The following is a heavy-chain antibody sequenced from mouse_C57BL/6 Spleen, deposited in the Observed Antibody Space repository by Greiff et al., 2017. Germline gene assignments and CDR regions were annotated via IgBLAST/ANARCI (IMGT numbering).Heavy chain of an antibody. CDR2: IHPNSGST. D-gene: IGHD1-1*01. V-gene: IGHV1-64*01. Sequence: VQLQQPGAELVKPGASVKLSCKASGYTFTSYWMHWVKQRPGQGLEWIGMIHPNSGSTNYNEKFKSKATLTVDKSSSTAYMQLSSLTSEDSAVYYCAGKGCGSSYDFDYWGQGTTLTVAS. CDR1: GYTFTSYW. J-gene: IGHJ2*01. CDR3: AGKGCGSSYDFDY.